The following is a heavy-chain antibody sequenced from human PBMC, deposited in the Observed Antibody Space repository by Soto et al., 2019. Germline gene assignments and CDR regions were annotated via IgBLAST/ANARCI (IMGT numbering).Heavy chain of an antibody. CDR1: GGSIRDYF. CDR3: ARARVAANTCFDY. D-gene: IGHD2-15*01. CDR2: IYYSGRT. Sequence: PSETLSLTCTVSGGSIRDYFWTWIRQPPGKGLEWIGYIYYSGRTNYNPSLKSRVSISVDTSKNHFSLQLRSVTAADTAVYYCARARVAANTCFDYWGQGTLVTVSS. J-gene: IGHJ4*02. V-gene: IGHV4-59*12.